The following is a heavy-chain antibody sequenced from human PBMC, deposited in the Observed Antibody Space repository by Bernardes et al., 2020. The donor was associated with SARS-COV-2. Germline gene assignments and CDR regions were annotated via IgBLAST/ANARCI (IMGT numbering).Heavy chain of an antibody. D-gene: IGHD1-26*01. CDR1: GFILSNYA. V-gene: IGHV3-23*01. CDR2: ISGRGGFT. CDR3: MGTWE. J-gene: IGHJ4*02. Sequence: GSLRPSCAASGFILSNYALNWVRTAPGKGLEWVAEISGRGGFTHYADSVKGRFTISRDNSKRTVYLEMNSLRVDDTAVYYCMGTWEWGQGTLVTVSS.